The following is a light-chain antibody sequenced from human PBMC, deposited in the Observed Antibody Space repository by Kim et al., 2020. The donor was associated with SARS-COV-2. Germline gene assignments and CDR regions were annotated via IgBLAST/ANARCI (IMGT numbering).Light chain of an antibody. V-gene: IGLV3-1*01. CDR2: QDS. CDR1: KLGDKY. CDR3: QAWDSSTVV. J-gene: IGLJ2*01. Sequence: SYELTQPPSVSVSPGQTASITCSGDKLGDKYACWYQQKPGQSPVLVIYQDSKRPSGIRERFSGSNSGNTATLTISGTQAMDEADYYCQAWDSSTVVFGGGTQLTVL.